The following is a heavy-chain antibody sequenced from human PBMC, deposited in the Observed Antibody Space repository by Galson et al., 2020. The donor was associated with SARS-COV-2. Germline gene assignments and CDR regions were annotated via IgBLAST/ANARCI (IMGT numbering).Heavy chain of an antibody. CDR1: GFTFSSYA. CDR2: ISSDGSNK. V-gene: IGHV3-30-3*01. Sequence: GGSLRLSCAASGFTFSSYAMHWVRQAPGKGLEWVAVISSDGSNKYYADSVKGRFTISRDNSKNTLYLQMNSLRAEDTAVYYCARDSALMIASYYYGMDVWGQGTTVAVSS. J-gene: IGHJ6*02. CDR3: ARDSALMIASYYYGMDV. D-gene: IGHD3-22*01.